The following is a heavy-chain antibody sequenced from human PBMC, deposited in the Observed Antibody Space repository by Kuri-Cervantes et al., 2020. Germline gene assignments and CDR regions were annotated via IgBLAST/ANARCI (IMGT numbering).Heavy chain of an antibody. J-gene: IGHJ4*02. D-gene: IGHD5-18*01. CDR1: GYSISSGYY. CDR3: ARTGYSYGHFDY. CDR2: ISYSGST. Sequence: GSLRLSCAVSGYSISSGYYWGWIRQPPGKGLEWIGSISYSGSTYYNPSLKSRVTISVDTSKNQFSLELSSVTAADTAVYYCARTGYSYGHFDYWGRGTVVTVSS. V-gene: IGHV4-38-2*01.